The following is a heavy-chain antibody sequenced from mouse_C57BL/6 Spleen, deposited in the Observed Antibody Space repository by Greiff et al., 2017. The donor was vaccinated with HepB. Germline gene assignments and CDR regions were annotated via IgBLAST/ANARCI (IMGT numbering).Heavy chain of an antibody. Sequence: EVHLVESGGGLVKPGGSLKLSCAASGFTFSSYAMSWVRQTPEERLEWVATISDGGSYTYYPDNVKGRFTISRDNAKNNLYLQMSHLKSEDTAMYYCARDGIYDGYYRFAYWGQGTLVTVSA. J-gene: IGHJ3*01. V-gene: IGHV5-4*01. CDR2: ISDGGSYT. CDR1: GFTFSSYA. CDR3: ARDGIYDGYYRFAY. D-gene: IGHD2-3*01.